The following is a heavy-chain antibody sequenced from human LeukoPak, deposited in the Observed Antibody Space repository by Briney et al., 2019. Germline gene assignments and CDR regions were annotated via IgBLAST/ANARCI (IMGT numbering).Heavy chain of an antibody. CDR1: GFTFSSYA. J-gene: IGHJ3*02. CDR2: ISYDGSNK. D-gene: IGHD6-19*01. CDR3: ARDDNQWLIWRGNDAFDI. V-gene: IGHV3-30*04. Sequence: PGGSLRLSCAASGFTFSSYAMHWVRQAPGKGLEWVAVISYDGSNKYYADSVKGRFTISRDNSKNTLYLQMNSLRAEDTAVYYCARDDNQWLIWRGNDAFDIWGQGTMVTVSS.